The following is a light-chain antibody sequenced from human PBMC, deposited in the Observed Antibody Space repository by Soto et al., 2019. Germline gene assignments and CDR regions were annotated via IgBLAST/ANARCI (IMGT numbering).Light chain of an antibody. CDR2: DTS. J-gene: IGLJ2*01. V-gene: IGLV7-46*01. Sequence: QAVVTQEPSLTVSPGGTVTLTCGSSTGAVTSGHYPHWFQQKPGQAPRTLIYDTSNKHSWTPARFSGSLLGGKAALTLSGAQPEDEAEYYCLLSYSGSRVFGGGTSSPS. CDR1: TGAVTSGHY. CDR3: LLSYSGSRV.